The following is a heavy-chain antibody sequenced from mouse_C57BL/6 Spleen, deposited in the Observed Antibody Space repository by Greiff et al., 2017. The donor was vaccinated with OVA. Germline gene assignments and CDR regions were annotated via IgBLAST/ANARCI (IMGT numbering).Heavy chain of an antibody. CDR3: TRDYGSSYPVAD. CDR2: IYPGNSDT. D-gene: IGHD1-1*01. J-gene: IGHJ3*01. Sequence: EVQLQQSGTVLARPGASVKMSCKTSGYTFTSYWMHWVKQRPGQGLEWIGAIYPGNSDTSYNQKFKGKAKLTAVTSASTAYMELSSLTNEDSAVYYCTRDYGSSYPVADWGQGTLVTVSA. CDR1: GYTFTSYW. V-gene: IGHV1-5*01.